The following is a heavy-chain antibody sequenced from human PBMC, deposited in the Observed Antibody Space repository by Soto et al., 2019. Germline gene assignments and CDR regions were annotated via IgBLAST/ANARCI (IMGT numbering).Heavy chain of an antibody. CDR2: IYYSGST. Sequence: SETLSLTCTVSGGSISSGGYYWSWIRQHPGKGLEWIGYIYYSGSTYYNPSLKSRVTISVDTSKNQFSLELSSVTAADTAVYYCARDEDYDFWSGYYTGKPNYGMDVWGQGTTVTVSS. J-gene: IGHJ6*02. CDR3: ARDEDYDFWSGYYTGKPNYGMDV. D-gene: IGHD3-3*01. V-gene: IGHV4-31*03. CDR1: GGSISSGGYY.